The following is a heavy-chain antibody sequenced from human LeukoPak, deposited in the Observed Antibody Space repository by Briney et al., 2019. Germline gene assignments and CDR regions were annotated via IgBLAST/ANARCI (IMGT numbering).Heavy chain of an antibody. J-gene: IGHJ4*02. CDR2: IFYSGST. CDR3: ARESYYDVLTGYRTRPFGY. CDR1: GGSISTTNYY. Sequence: SETMSLTCFVSGGSISTTNYYWGWIRQPPGKGLEWIGNIFYSGSTYYSPSLKSRVTISLDTSKNQFSLKLSSVTAADTAVYYCARESYYDVLTGYRTRPFGYWGQGTLVTVSS. D-gene: IGHD3-9*01. V-gene: IGHV4-39*07.